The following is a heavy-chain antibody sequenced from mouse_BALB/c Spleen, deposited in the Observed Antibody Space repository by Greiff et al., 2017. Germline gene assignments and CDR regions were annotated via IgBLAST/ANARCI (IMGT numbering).Heavy chain of an antibody. Sequence: EVQLQQSGTVLARPGASVKMSCKASGYTFTSYWMHWVKQRPGQGLEWIGAIYPGNSDTSYNQKFKGKAKLTAVTSTSTAYMELSSLTNEDSAVYYCTRSPYGNYQFAYWGQGTLVTVSA. D-gene: IGHD2-1*01. V-gene: IGHV1-5*01. CDR2: IYPGNSDT. J-gene: IGHJ3*01. CDR1: GYTFTSYW. CDR3: TRSPYGNYQFAY.